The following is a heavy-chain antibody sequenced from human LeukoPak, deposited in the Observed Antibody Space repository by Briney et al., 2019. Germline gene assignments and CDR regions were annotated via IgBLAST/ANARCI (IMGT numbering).Heavy chain of an antibody. V-gene: IGHV3-74*01. J-gene: IGHJ4*02. CDR2: IKHDGTGT. CDR3: ASVFDS. Sequence: GGSLRLSCAASGWMHWVRQAPGKGLVWVSGIKHDGTGTYYADSVKGRFTISRDNAKNTLYLQMNSLSADDTAVYYCASVFDSWGQGLLVTVSS. CDR1: GW.